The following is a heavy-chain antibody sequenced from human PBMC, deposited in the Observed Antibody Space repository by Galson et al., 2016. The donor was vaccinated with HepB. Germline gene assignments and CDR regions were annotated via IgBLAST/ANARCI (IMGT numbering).Heavy chain of an antibody. J-gene: IGHJ4*02. CDR1: RGSISRCDYS. CDR2: IYFSGRT. V-gene: IGHV4-39*06. Sequence: LSPTSTVSRGSISRCDYSWGWSRQSPGRGLEGIGSIYFSGRTYYNPSLQSRVTITVNTSKNQFPLRPSSVTAADTAVYYCATAGGMVTPYWGQGTLVTVSS. CDR3: ATAGGMVTPY. D-gene: IGHD5-18*01.